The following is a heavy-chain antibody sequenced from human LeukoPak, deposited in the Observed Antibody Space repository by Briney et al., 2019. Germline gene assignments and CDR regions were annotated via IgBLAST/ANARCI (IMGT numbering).Heavy chain of an antibody. CDR2: ISASGGST. CDR3: AKDLLTSYFDC. V-gene: IGHV3-23*01. J-gene: IGHJ4*02. Sequence: GGSLRLSCAASGFTFSSYAMSWVHQAPGKGLEWVSVISASGGSTYYADSVKGRFTISRDNSKNTLYLQMNSLRAEDTAVYYCAKDLLTSYFDCWGQGTLVTVSS. CDR1: GFTFSSYA.